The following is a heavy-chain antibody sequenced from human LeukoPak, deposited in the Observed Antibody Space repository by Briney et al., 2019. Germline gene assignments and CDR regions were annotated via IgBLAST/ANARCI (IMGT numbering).Heavy chain of an antibody. CDR3: TRSLYYDSWSGYFGGEDFDY. V-gene: IGHV3-21*04. J-gene: IGHJ4*02. D-gene: IGHD3-3*01. CDR2: ISSSSSYI. CDR1: GFTFSSYS. Sequence: PGGSLRLSCAASGFTFSSYSMNWVRQAPGKGLEWVSSISSSSSYIYYADSVKGRFTISRDNAKNSLYLQMNSLRTEDTAVYYCTRSLYYDSWSGYFGGEDFDYWGRGILVTVSS.